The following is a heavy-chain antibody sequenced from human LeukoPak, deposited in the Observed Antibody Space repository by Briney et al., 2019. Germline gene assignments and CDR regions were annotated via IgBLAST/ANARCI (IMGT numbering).Heavy chain of an antibody. Sequence: GGSLRLSCAASGFTFSISTMNWVRQAPGKGLEWVSSISSSSSTMHYADSVKGRLTISRDNAKNSLYLQMNSLRAEDTAVYYCARRLLMVYADDYWGQGTLVTVSS. CDR2: ISSSSSTM. CDR3: ARRLLMVYADDY. J-gene: IGHJ4*02. CDR1: GFTFSIST. V-gene: IGHV3-21*01. D-gene: IGHD2-8*01.